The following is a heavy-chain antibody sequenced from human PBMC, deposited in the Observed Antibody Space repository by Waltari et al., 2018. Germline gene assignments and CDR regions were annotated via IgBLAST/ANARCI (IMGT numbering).Heavy chain of an antibody. CDR1: GGSFSGYY. V-gene: IGHV4-34*01. CDR2: INHSGST. Sequence: QVQLQQWGAGLLKPSETLSLTCAVYGGSFSGYYWSWIRQPPGKGLEWIGEINHSGSTNYNPSLKSRVTISVDTSKNQFSLKLSSVTAADTAVYYCALTNYDFWSGYQTTFDYWGQGTLVTVSS. D-gene: IGHD3-3*01. J-gene: IGHJ4*02. CDR3: ALTNYDFWSGYQTTFDY.